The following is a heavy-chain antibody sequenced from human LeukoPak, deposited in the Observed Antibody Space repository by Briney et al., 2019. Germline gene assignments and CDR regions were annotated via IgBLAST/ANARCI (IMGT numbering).Heavy chain of an antibody. Sequence: ASVKVSCKASGYTFTSYGISWVRQAPGQGLEWMGWISAYNGNTNYAQKFQGRVTMTRDTSISTAYMELSRLRSDDTAVYYCARRRDYDFWSGSLEGSDWFDPWGQGTLVTVSS. J-gene: IGHJ5*02. V-gene: IGHV1-18*01. CDR2: ISAYNGNT. D-gene: IGHD3-3*01. CDR3: ARRRDYDFWSGSLEGSDWFDP. CDR1: GYTFTSYG.